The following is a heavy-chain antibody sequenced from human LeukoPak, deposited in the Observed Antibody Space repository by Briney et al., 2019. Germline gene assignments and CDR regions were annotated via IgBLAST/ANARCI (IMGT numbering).Heavy chain of an antibody. V-gene: IGHV3-48*03. Sequence: PGGSLRLSCAASGFTFSSYEMNWVRQAPGKGLEWVSHISSSGDTIYYRDSVKGRFTISRDNAEKSLHLQMDSLRAEDAALYYCARLGRSWFGDYYYHYMDVWGKGTTVTVSS. CDR3: ARLGRSWFGDYYYHYMDV. D-gene: IGHD3-10*01. J-gene: IGHJ6*03. CDR1: GFTFSSYE. CDR2: ISSSGDTI.